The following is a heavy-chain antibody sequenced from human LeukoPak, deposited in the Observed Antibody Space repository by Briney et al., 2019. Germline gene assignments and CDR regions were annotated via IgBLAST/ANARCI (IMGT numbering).Heavy chain of an antibody. CDR1: GGSISSGGYS. CDR3: ARGKAGSTSFGY. CDR2: IYHSGST. J-gene: IGHJ4*02. Sequence: SQTLSLTCAVSGGSISSGGYSWSWIRQPPGKGLEWIGYIYHSGSTYYNPSLKSRVTISVDRSKNQFSLKLSSVTAADTAVYYCARGKAGSTSFGYWGQGTLVTVSS. V-gene: IGHV4-30-2*01. D-gene: IGHD6-13*01.